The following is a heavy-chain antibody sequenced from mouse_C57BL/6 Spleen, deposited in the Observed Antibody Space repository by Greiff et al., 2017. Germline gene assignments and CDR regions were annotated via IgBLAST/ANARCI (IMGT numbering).Heavy chain of an antibody. V-gene: IGHV5-6*01. J-gene: IGHJ2*01. CDR3: ASYYGSSYDYFDY. CDR2: ISSGGSYT. CDR1: GFTFSSYG. Sequence: EVKLMESGGDLVKPGGSLKLSCAASGFTFSSYGMSWVRQTPDKRLEWVATISSGGSYTYYPDSVKGRFTISRDNAKNTLYLQMSSLKSEDTAMYYCASYYGSSYDYFDYWGQGTTLTVSS. D-gene: IGHD1-1*01.